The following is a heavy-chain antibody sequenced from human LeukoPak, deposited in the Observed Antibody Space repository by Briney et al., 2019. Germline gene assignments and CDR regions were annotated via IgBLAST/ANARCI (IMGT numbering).Heavy chain of an antibody. J-gene: IGHJ4*02. V-gene: IGHV3-23*01. CDR1: GFTFSSDA. CDR2: ISGSSGST. Sequence: PGGSLRLSCAASGFTFSSDAMSWVRQAPGKGLEWVSAISGSSGSTYYADSVKGRFTISRDNSKNTLYLQMNSLRAEDTAVYYCARPTWIQLWSAYSYWGQGTLVTVSS. CDR3: ARPTWIQLWSAYSY. D-gene: IGHD5-18*01.